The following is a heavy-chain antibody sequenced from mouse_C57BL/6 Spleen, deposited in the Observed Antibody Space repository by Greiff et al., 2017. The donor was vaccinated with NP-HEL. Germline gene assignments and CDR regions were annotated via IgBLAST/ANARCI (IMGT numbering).Heavy chain of an antibody. D-gene: IGHD1-1*01. CDR3: ARQGYGSRRYYFDY. Sequence: EVQLVESGGDLVKPGGSLKLSCAASGFTFSSYGMSWVRQTPDKRLEWVATISSGGSYTYYPDSVKGRFTISRDNAKNTLYLQMSSLKSEDTAMDYCARQGYGSRRYYFDYWGQGTTLTVSS. CDR1: GFTFSSYG. J-gene: IGHJ2*01. CDR2: ISSGGSYT. V-gene: IGHV5-6*01.